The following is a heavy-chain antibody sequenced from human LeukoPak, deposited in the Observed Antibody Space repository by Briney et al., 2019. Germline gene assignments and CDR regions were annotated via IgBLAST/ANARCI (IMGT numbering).Heavy chain of an antibody. D-gene: IGHD3-22*01. CDR3: ATQYYYDSSGYYYGETGGMFDY. CDR1: GGSISSGDYY. V-gene: IGHV4-30-4*01. CDR2: IYYSGST. Sequence: SETLSLTCTVSGGSISSGDYYWSWIRQPPGTGLEWIGYIYYSGSTYYNPSLKSRVTISVDTSKNQFSLKLSSVTAADTAAYYCATQYYYDSSGYYYGETGGMFDYWGQGTLVTVSS. J-gene: IGHJ4*02.